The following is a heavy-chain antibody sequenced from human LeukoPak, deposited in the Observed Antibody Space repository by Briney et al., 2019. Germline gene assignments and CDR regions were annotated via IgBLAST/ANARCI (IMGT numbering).Heavy chain of an antibody. Sequence: GGSLSLSCAVSGFTFSSTAMTWVRQAPGKGLEWVSSISSSSSYIYYADSVKGRFTISRDNAKNSLYLQMNSLRAEDTAVYYCASALVPENWGQGTLVTVSS. CDR2: ISSSSSYI. D-gene: IGHD6-6*01. CDR3: ASALVPEN. J-gene: IGHJ4*02. V-gene: IGHV3-21*01. CDR1: GFTFSSTA.